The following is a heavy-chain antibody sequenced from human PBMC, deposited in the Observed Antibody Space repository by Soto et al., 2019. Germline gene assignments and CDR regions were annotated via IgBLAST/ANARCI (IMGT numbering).Heavy chain of an antibody. CDR2: ISAYNGNT. D-gene: IGHD1-26*01. CDR3: ARDSGSYDERLLDAFDI. J-gene: IGHJ3*02. V-gene: IGHV1-18*01. CDR1: GYTFTSYG. Sequence: ASVKVSCKASGYTFTSYGISWVRQAPGQGLEWMGWISAYNGNTNYAQKLQGRVTTTTDTSTSTAYMELRSLRSDDTAVYYCARDSGSYDERLLDAFDIWGQGTMVTVSS.